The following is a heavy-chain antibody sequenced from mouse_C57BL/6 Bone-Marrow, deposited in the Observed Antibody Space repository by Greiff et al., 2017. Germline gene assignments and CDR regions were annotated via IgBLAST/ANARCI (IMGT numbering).Heavy chain of an antibody. CDR2: ISSGGSYT. V-gene: IGHV5-6*01. CDR1: GFTFSSYG. D-gene: IGHD1-1*01. CDR3: ARRGYGSSSLYYFDY. Sequence: EVKLQESGGDLVKPGGSLKLSCAASGFTFSSYGMSWVRQTPDKRLEWVATISSGGSYTYYPDSVKGRFTISRANAKNTLYLQMSSLKSEDTAMYYCARRGYGSSSLYYFDYWGQGTTLTVSS. J-gene: IGHJ2*01.